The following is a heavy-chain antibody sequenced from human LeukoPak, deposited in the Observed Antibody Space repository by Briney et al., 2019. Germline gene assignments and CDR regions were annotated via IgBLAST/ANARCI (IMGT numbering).Heavy chain of an antibody. Sequence: PSETLSLTCTVSGGSISSYYWSWIRQPPGKGLEWIGYIYYSGSTNYNPSLKSRVTISVDTSKNQFSLKLSSVTAADTAVYYCARDPTKTSDYGRVRYYYGMDVWGQGTTVTVSS. D-gene: IGHD3-10*02. V-gene: IGHV4-59*01. J-gene: IGHJ6*02. CDR3: ARDPTKTSDYGRVRYYYGMDV. CDR1: GGSISSYY. CDR2: IYYSGST.